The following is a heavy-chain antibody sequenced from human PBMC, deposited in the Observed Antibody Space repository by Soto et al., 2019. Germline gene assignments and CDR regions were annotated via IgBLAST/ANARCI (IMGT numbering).Heavy chain of an antibody. CDR2: ISGHSGGK. CDR3: AKVGGHGARMHICGMDV. D-gene: IGHD2-21*01. J-gene: IGHJ6*02. V-gene: IGHV1-18*01. CDR1: GYPFTNYG. Sequence: QLQLVQSGVEVKKPGASVRVSCKASGYPFTNYGINWVRQAPGQGLEWMGWISGHSGGKNYGTKFRDRITIATNTSSKTAYMELRSLRSDDTAVYYCAKVGGHGARMHICGMDVWGQGTTVTVSS.